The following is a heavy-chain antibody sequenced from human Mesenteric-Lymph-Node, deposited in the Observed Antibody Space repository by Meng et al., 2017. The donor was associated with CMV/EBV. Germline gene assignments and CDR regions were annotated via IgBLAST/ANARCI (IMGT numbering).Heavy chain of an antibody. D-gene: IGHD3-10*01. CDR3: AKDRFPIIRGTHYYYYGVDV. CDR2: RNESRGT. J-gene: IGHJ6*02. Sequence: SGDYWSKSSKHRGKVLEGIGERNESRGTNYNPASKSQVTISVDTSKNQFALKQSSVTAADTAVYFCAKDRFPIIRGTHYYYYGVDVWGQGTTVTVSS. CDR1: SGDY. V-gene: IGHV4-34*01.